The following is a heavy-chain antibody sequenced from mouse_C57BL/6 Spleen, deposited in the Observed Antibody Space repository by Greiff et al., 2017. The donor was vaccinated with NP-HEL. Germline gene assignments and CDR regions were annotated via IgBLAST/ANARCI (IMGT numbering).Heavy chain of an antibody. D-gene: IGHD1-1*01. Sequence: EVQGVESGGGLVQPGGSMKLSCAASGFTFSDAWMDWVRQSPEKGLEWVAEIRNKANNHATYYAESVKGRFTISRDDSKSSVYLQMNSLRAEDTGIYYCTRPGSSPYYFDYWGQGTTLTVSS. J-gene: IGHJ2*01. CDR2: IRNKANNHAT. CDR1: GFTFSDAW. CDR3: TRPGSSPYYFDY. V-gene: IGHV6-6*01.